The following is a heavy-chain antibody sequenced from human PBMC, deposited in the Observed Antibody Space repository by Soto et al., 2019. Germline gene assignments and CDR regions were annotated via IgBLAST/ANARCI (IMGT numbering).Heavy chain of an antibody. CDR1: VDSVSSNSAT. J-gene: IGHJ4*02. CDR3: ARLVVVPYNFYS. CDR2: TFYRSKWYN. D-gene: IGHD3-22*01. V-gene: IGHV6-1*01. Sequence: SQTLSLTCAISVDSVSSNSATWHWIRQSPSRGLEWLGRTFYRSKWYNDYALSVKSRITINPDTSKNQFSLHLNSVTPEDTAVYYCARLVVVPYNFYSWGQGTLVTVS.